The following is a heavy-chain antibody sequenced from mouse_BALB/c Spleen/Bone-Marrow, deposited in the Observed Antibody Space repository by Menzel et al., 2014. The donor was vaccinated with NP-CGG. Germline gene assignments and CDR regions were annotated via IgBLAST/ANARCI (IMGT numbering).Heavy chain of an antibody. D-gene: IGHD1-1*01. CDR1: GYTFTSYW. CDR3: TRGGGSSYVEFAY. V-gene: IGHV1-5*01. J-gene: IGHJ3*01. Sequence: EVQLQQSGTVLARPGASVKMSCKASGYTFTSYWMHWVKQRPGQGLEWIGAIYPGNSDTSYNQKFKGKAKLTAVTSTSTAYMELSSLTNEDSAVYYCTRGGGSSYVEFAYWGQGTLVTVSA. CDR2: IYPGNSDT.